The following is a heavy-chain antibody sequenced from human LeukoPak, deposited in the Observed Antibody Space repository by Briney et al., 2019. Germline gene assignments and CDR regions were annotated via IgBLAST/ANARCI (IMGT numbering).Heavy chain of an antibody. CDR1: GFTFRNPW. J-gene: IGHJ4*02. Sequence: GGSLRLSCAASGFTFRNPWMNWVRQAPGKGLEWVGRIKSKTDGGTTDYTAPVKGRFTISRDDTKNTLYLQMNSLKTEDTAVYYCTRGGYYGDFDYWGQGTLVTVSS. V-gene: IGHV3-15*01. D-gene: IGHD1-26*01. CDR2: IKSKTDGGTT. CDR3: TRGGYYGDFDY.